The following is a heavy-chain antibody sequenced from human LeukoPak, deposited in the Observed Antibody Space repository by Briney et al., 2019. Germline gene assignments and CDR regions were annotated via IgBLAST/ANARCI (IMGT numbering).Heavy chain of an antibody. J-gene: IGHJ3*02. CDR1: GFTFSNYL. CDR3: ARDLARFLEWSTTFDI. D-gene: IGHD3-3*01. CDR2: ISSTSSYK. V-gene: IGHV3-21*01. Sequence: PGGSLRLSCAASGFTFSNYLMNWVRQAPGKGLEWVSSISSTSSYKYYADSVKGRFTISRDNAENSLFLQMNSLRAEDTAVYYCARDLARFLEWSTTFDIWGQGTMVTVSS.